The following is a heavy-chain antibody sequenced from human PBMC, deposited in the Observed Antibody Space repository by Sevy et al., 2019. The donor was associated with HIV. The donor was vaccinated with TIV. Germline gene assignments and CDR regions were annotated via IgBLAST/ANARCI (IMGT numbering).Heavy chain of an antibody. Sequence: GGSLRLSCGASGFTFSNAWMTWVRQAPGKGLEWVGRIKSKSEGGTTDYAAPVKGRFTISRDDSKNTLYLQMNSLKSDDTAVYYCTNNRGYCSDGVCREYFDSWGQGTLVTVSS. V-gene: IGHV3-15*01. J-gene: IGHJ4*02. CDR3: TNNRGYCSDGVCREYFDS. CDR2: IKSKSEGGTT. D-gene: IGHD2-8*01. CDR1: GFTFSNAW.